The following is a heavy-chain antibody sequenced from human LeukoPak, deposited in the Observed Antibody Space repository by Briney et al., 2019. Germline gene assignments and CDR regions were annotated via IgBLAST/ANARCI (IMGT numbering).Heavy chain of an antibody. D-gene: IGHD6-13*01. J-gene: IGHJ4*02. CDR1: GFTFSSYW. V-gene: IGHV3-74*01. CDR2: INSDGSRT. CDR3: ARHIAAAGPGFDY. Sequence: TGGSLRLSCAASGFTFSSYWMHWVRQAPGKGLVWVSRINSDGSRTSYADSVKGRFTISRDSAKNTLYLQMNSLRAGDTAVYYCARHIAAAGPGFDYWGQGTLVTVSS.